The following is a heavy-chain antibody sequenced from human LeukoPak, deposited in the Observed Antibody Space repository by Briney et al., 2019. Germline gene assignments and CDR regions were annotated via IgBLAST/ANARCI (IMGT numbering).Heavy chain of an antibody. V-gene: IGHV3-30-3*01. CDR2: ISYDGGNK. Sequence: GGSLRLSCAASGFTFSSYAMHWVRQAPGKGLEWVAVISYDGGNKYYADSVKGRFTISRDNSKNTLYLQMNSLRAEDTAVYYCARGDGSYYLFDYWGQGTLVTVSS. J-gene: IGHJ4*02. CDR1: GFTFSSYA. D-gene: IGHD1-26*01. CDR3: ARGDGSYYLFDY.